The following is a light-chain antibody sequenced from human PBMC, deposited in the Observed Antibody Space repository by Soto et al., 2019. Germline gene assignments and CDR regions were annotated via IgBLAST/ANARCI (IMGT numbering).Light chain of an antibody. V-gene: IGLV1-51*01. CDR1: RSNIGNNY. CDR2: DNN. Sequence: QSVLTQPPSVSAAPGQKVSISCSGSRSNIGNNYVSWYQQLPGTAPKPLIYDNNKRPSGIPDRFSGSKSGTSATLGITGLQTGDEADYYCGTWDSSLSAVVFGGGTKLTVL. J-gene: IGLJ2*01. CDR3: GTWDSSLSAVV.